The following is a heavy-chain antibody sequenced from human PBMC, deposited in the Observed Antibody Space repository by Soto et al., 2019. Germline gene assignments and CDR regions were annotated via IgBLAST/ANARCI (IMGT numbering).Heavy chain of an antibody. CDR2: ISAYNGNT. D-gene: IGHD6-19*01. Sequence: QVQLVQSGAEVKKPGASVKVSCKASGYTFTSYGISWVRQAPGQGLEWMGWISAYNGNTNYAQKRQGRVPMTTDTSTSTAYMELRSLRSDDTAVYYCARDLGIAVAGTNFDYWGQGTLVTVSS. CDR3: ARDLGIAVAGTNFDY. V-gene: IGHV1-18*01. J-gene: IGHJ4*02. CDR1: GYTFTSYG.